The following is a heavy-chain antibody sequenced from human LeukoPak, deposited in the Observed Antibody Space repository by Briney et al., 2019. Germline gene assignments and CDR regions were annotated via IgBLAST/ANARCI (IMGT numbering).Heavy chain of an antibody. CDR3: ARELED. CDR1: GFTFSNYG. Sequence: GGSLRLSCAASGFTFSNYGMHWVRQAPGKGLEWVAFIRYDGNNKYYADYVKGRFTTSRDNSKNTLYLQMNSLRAEDTAVYYCARELEDWGQGTLVTVSS. CDR2: IRYDGNNK. J-gene: IGHJ4*02. D-gene: IGHD1-7*01. V-gene: IGHV3-30*02.